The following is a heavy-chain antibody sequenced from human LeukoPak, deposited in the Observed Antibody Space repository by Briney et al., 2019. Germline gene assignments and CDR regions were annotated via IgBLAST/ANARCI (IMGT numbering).Heavy chain of an antibody. Sequence: PGGSLRLSCATSGFTFGIHYMSWVRQAPERGPEWISYISGNGGDVAYADSVKGRFTISRDNAKSFLYLQMNSLRVEDTAVYHCVRQAGGAGGQWGQGTLIAVSS. D-gene: IGHD1-26*01. V-gene: IGHV3/OR16-9*01. CDR2: ISGNGGDV. J-gene: IGHJ4*02. CDR1: GFTFGIHY. CDR3: VRQAGGAGGQ.